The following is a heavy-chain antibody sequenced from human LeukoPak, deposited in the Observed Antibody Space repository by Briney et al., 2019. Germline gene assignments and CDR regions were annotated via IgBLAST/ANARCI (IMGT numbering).Heavy chain of an antibody. CDR1: GFRFDRFV. Sequence: GGSLRLSCAASGFRFDRFVMAWVRQAPGKGLEWVSSISGSGDYTYYTDSAKGRWTVARDNSKSTLYLQMHSPRDDDTALYYCAKGHTYDNTGYYRHFDSWGQGILVTVSS. CDR3: AKGHTYDNTGYYRHFDS. V-gene: IGHV3-23*01. J-gene: IGHJ4*02. D-gene: IGHD3-22*01. CDR2: ISGSGDYT.